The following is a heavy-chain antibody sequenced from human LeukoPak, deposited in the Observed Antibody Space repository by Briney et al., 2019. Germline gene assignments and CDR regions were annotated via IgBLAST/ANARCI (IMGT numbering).Heavy chain of an antibody. D-gene: IGHD3-22*01. J-gene: IGHJ3*02. CDR2: ISAYNGNT. CDR3: ARDTYYYDSSGYSDAFDI. CDR1: GYTFTSYG. V-gene: IGHV1-18*01. Sequence: SVKVSCKASGYTFTSYGISWVRQAPGQGLEWMGWISAYNGNTNYAQKLQGRVTMTTDTSTSTAYMELRSLRSDDTAVYYCARDTYYYDSSGYSDAFDIWGQGTMVTVSS.